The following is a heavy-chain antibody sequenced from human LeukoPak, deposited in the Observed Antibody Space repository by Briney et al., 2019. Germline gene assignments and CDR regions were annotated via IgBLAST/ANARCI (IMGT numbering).Heavy chain of an antibody. CDR1: GGSISSSSYY. CDR3: ARYDSSGHSLEY. Sequence: SETLSLTCTVSGGSISSSSYYWGWIRQPPGKGLEWIGYIYYSGSTNSNPSLKSRVTISVDTSKNQFSLKVSSVTAADTAVYYCARYDSSGHSLEYWGQGTLVTVSS. V-gene: IGHV4-61*05. D-gene: IGHD3-22*01. J-gene: IGHJ4*02. CDR2: IYYSGST.